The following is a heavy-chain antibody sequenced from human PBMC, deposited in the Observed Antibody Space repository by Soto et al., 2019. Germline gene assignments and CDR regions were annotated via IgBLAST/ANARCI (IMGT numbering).Heavy chain of an antibody. Sequence: QVQLQESGPGLVKPSETLSLTCSVSGGSITSYWWSWIRQPAGKGLEWIGRVYYSGTTDYNPSLNSRATMSVNTSKNQFSLKLSSVTAADTAVYYCARDIGSYAYGEGYWGQGIQVTVSS. CDR1: GGSITSYW. V-gene: IGHV4-4*07. D-gene: IGHD3-10*01. J-gene: IGHJ4*02. CDR3: ARDIGSYAYGEGY. CDR2: VYYSGTT.